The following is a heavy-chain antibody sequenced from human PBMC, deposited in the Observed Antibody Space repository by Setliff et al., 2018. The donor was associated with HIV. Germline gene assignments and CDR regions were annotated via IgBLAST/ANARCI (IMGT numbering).Heavy chain of an antibody. CDR3: ASGSYYGSGSYPMDY. Sequence: PSETLSLTCTVSGGSFSIGSYYWNWIRQPAGKGLEWIGRIYTSGSTNYNPSLKSRVTISVDTSKNQFSLKLSSVTAADTAVYSCASGSYYGSGSYPMDYWGQGTLVTVSS. CDR1: GGSFSIGSYY. V-gene: IGHV4-61*02. CDR2: IYTSGST. J-gene: IGHJ4*02. D-gene: IGHD3-10*01.